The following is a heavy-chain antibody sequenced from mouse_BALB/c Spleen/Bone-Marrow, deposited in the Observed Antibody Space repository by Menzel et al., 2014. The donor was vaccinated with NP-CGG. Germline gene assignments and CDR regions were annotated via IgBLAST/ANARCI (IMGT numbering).Heavy chain of an antibody. D-gene: IGHD2-10*02. Sequence: EVKVEESGGGLVQPGDSLRLSCATSGFTFSDFYMEWVRQPPGKRLEWIATSRNGAKYYTTEYGASVKGRFIVSRDTSQSVLYLQMNALRAEDTAIYYCARDVGYGNYFVYWGQGTLVTVSA. CDR3: ARDVGYGNYFVY. J-gene: IGHJ3*01. V-gene: IGHV7-1*02. CDR1: GFTFSDFY. CDR2: SRNGAKYYTT.